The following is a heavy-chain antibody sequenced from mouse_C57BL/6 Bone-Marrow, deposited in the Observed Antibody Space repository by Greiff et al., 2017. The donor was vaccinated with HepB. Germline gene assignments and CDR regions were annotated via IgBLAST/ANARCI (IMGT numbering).Heavy chain of an antibody. CDR3: TGEDSSGYPSWFAY. D-gene: IGHD3-2*02. V-gene: IGHV6-3*01. CDR1: GFTFSNYW. CDR2: IRLKSDNYAT. Sequence: EVMLVESGGGLVQPGGSMKLSCVASGFTFSNYWMNWVRQSPEKGLEWVAQIRLKSDNYATHYAESVKGRLTITRDDSKSSVYLQMNNLRAEDTGSYYCTGEDSSGYPSWFAYWGQGTLVTVSA. J-gene: IGHJ3*01.